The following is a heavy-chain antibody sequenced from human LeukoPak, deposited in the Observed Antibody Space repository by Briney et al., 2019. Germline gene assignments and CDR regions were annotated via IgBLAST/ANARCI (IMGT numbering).Heavy chain of an antibody. J-gene: IGHJ4*02. CDR2: IYSGGST. Sequence: PGGSLRLSCAASGFTFSSYSMNWVRQAPGKGLEWVSVIYSGGSTYYADSVKGRFTISRDNSKNTLYLQMNSLRAEDTAVYYCVRHLMGGVTTYGGGDYWGQGTPVTVSS. D-gene: IGHD4/OR15-4a*01. CDR3: VRHLMGGVTTYGGGDY. V-gene: IGHV3-66*04. CDR1: GFTFSSYS.